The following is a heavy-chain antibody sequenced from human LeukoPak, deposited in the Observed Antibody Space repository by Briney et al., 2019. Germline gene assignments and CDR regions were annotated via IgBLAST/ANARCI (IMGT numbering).Heavy chain of an antibody. CDR2: ISYDGSNE. Sequence: PGGSLRLSCAASGFTFSSYVMHWVRQAPGKGLEWVAIISYDGSNEYYADSVKGRFTISRDNSKNTLYLQMNSLRAEDTAVYYCAKGSGSYLSPLYYFDYWGQGTLVTVSS. J-gene: IGHJ4*02. CDR1: GFTFSSYV. D-gene: IGHD1-26*01. V-gene: IGHV3-30*04. CDR3: AKGSGSYLSPLYYFDY.